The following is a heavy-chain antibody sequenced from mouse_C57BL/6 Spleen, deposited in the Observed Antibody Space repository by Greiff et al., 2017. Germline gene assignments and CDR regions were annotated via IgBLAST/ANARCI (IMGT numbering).Heavy chain of an antibody. V-gene: IGHV1-80*01. CDR2: IYPGDGDT. CDR3: ARSGDYDWGSY. Sequence: VKLQESGAELVKPGASVKISCKASGYAFSSYWMNWVKQRPGKGLEWIGQIYPGDGDTNYNGKFKGKATLTADKSSSTAYMQLSSLTSEDSAVYFCARSGDYDWGSYWGQGTLVTVSA. CDR1: GYAFSSYW. J-gene: IGHJ3*01. D-gene: IGHD2-4*01.